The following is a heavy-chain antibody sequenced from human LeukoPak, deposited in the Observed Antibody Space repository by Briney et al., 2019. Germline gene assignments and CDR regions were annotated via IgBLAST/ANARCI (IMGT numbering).Heavy chain of an antibody. CDR1: GGSISSYY. J-gene: IGHJ4*02. D-gene: IGHD6-19*01. V-gene: IGHV4-4*07. Sequence: ASETLSLTCTVSGGSISSYYWSWIQQPAGKGLEWIGRIYTSGSTNYNPSLKSRVTMSVDTSKNQFSLKLSSVTAADTAVYYCARAYFSSGWYGSSFDYWGQGTLVTVSS. CDR3: ARAYFSSGWYGSSFDY. CDR2: IYTSGST.